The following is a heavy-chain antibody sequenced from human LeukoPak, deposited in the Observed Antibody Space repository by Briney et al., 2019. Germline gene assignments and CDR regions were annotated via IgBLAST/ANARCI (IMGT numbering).Heavy chain of an antibody. CDR3: ANATYF. CDR1: GCSISRDY. Sequence: PSETLSLTCTASGCSISRDYWSWLRQPPGKGLEWIGYIYYSGSTNYNPSLKSRVTISVATSKNQVSLNLTSVNAADTAVYYCANATYFWSQGTLVTVSS. V-gene: IGHV4-59*01. CDR2: IYYSGST. D-gene: IGHD1-26*01. J-gene: IGHJ4*02.